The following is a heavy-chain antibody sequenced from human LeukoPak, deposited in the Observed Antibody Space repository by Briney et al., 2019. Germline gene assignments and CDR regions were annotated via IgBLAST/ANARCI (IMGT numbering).Heavy chain of an antibody. CDR3: ARGKYPVYYYMDV. D-gene: IGHD6-6*01. V-gene: IGHV1-2*02. J-gene: IGHJ6*03. CDR1: GYTFTGYY. CDR2: INPNSGGT. Sequence: ASAKVSCKASGYTFTGYYMHWVRQAPGQGLEWMGWINPNSGGTNYAQKFQGRVTMTRDTSISTAYMELSRLRSDDTAVYYCARGKYPVYYYMDVWGKGTTVTVSS.